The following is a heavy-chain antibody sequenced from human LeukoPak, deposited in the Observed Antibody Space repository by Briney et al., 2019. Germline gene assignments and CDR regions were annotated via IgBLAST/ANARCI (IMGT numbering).Heavy chain of an antibody. CDR1: GFTFSSYG. CDR2: ISYDGSNK. CDR3: AKDPHIAAAGTKAYYFDY. V-gene: IGHV3-30*18. Sequence: GGSLRLSCAASGFTFSSYGMHWVRQAPGKGLEWVAVISYDGSNKYYADSAKGRFTISRDNSTNTLYLQMNSLRAEDTAVYYCAKDPHIAAAGTKAYYFDYWGQGTLVTVSS. J-gene: IGHJ4*02. D-gene: IGHD6-13*01.